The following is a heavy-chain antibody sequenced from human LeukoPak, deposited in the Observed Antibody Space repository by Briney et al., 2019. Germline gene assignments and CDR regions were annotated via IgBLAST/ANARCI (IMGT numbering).Heavy chain of an antibody. CDR3: ARGEAVRGTDH. J-gene: IGHJ4*02. D-gene: IGHD2-15*01. CDR1: GFTFSSYW. CDR2: IKSDGSST. Sequence: GGSLRLSCAASGFTFSSYWMHWVRQAPGKGLVWVSRIKSDGSSTNYADSVKGRFTISRDNAKNTLYLQMNSLRAKDTAMYYCARGEAVRGTDHWGRGALVTVSS. V-gene: IGHV3-74*01.